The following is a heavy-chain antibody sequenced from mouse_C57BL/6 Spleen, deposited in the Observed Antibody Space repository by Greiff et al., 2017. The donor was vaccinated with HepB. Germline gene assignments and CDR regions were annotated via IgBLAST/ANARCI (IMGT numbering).Heavy chain of an antibody. CDR3: ARGGDYGYPDY. CDR2: IYPGDGDT. V-gene: IGHV1-80*01. CDR1: GYAFSSYW. J-gene: IGHJ2*01. D-gene: IGHD2-2*01. Sequence: VKLMESGAELVKPGASVKISCKASGYAFSSYWMNWVKQRPGKGLEWIGQIYPGDGDTNYNGKFKGKATLTADKSSSTAYMQLSSLTSEDSAVYCCARGGDYGYPDYWGQGTTLTVSS.